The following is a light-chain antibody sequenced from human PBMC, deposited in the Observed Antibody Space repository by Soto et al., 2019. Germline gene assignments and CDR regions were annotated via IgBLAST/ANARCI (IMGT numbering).Light chain of an antibody. CDR2: DAS. CDR1: QSISSW. J-gene: IGKJ1*01. CDR3: HHYQSLWT. Sequence: DIQMTQSPSTLSASVGDRVTITCRASQSISSWLAWYQQKPGKAPKLLIYDASSLESGVPSRFSGSGSGTEFALTISSLQPDDFATSYCHHYQSLWTFGQGTK. V-gene: IGKV1-5*01.